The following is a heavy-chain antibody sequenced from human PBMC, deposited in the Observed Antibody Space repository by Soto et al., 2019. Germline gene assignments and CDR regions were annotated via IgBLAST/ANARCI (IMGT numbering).Heavy chain of an antibody. V-gene: IGHV1-69*12. Sequence: QVQLVQSGAEVKKPGSSVKVSCKASGGTFSSYAISWVRQAPGQGLEWMGGIIPIFGTANYAQKFQGRVTITADESTSTAYLELSSLRCEGAAVYSCARVSNLGGSGRLWGQGTLVTVSS. CDR3: ARVSNLGGSGRL. CDR1: GGTFSSYA. D-gene: IGHD3-10*01. CDR2: IIPIFGTA. J-gene: IGHJ4*02.